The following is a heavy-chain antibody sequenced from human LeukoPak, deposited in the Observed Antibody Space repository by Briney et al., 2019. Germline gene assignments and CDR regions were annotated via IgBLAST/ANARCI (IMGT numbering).Heavy chain of an antibody. CDR2: IIPIFGTA. D-gene: IGHD3-10*01. CDR3: ARRGGARRGFWDYYYYMDV. V-gene: IGHV1-69*06. CDR1: GYTFTSFG. J-gene: IGHJ6*03. Sequence: ASVKVFCKASGYTFTSFGVSWVRQAPGQGLEWMGGIIPIFGTANYAQKCQGRVTITADKSTSTAYMELSSLRSEDTAVYYCARRGGARRGFWDYYYYMDVWGKGTTVTVSS.